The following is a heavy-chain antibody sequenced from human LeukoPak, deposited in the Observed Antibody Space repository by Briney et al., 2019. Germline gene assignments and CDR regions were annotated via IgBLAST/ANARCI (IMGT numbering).Heavy chain of an antibody. V-gene: IGHV4-39*01. CDR1: GLTVSSSY. CDR3: ARLWSGLRPPDY. D-gene: IGHD3-3*01. J-gene: IGHJ4*02. Sequence: PGGSLRLSCAASGLTVSSSYMSWVRQPPGKGLEWIGSVYYRGNTYYNPSLKSRVTISVVTSKSQFSLRLNSVTAADTSVYYCARLWSGLRPPDYWGQGTLVTVSS. CDR2: VYYRGNT.